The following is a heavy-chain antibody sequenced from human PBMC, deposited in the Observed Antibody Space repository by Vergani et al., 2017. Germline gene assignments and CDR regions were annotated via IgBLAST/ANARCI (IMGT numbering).Heavy chain of an antibody. Sequence: EVQLLESGGGLVQPGGSLRLSCAASGFTFSSYAMSWVRQAPGKGLEWVSAISGSGGSTYYADSVKGRFTISIDNSKNTLYLQMNSLRAEDTAVYYCAKDRVWFGDAFDYWGQGTLVTVSS. J-gene: IGHJ4*02. V-gene: IGHV3-23*01. D-gene: IGHD3-10*01. CDR3: AKDRVWFGDAFDY. CDR1: GFTFSSYA. CDR2: ISGSGGST.